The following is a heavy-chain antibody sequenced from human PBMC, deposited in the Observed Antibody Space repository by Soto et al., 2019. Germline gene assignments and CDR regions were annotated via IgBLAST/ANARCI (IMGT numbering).Heavy chain of an antibody. CDR3: AREQEQFLDWLPFDP. Sequence: SETLSLTCTVSGGSISSYYWSWIRQPAGKGLEWIGRIYTSGSTNYNPSLKSRVTMSVDTSKNQFSLKLSSVTAADTAVYYCAREQEQFLDWLPFDPWGQGTLVTVSS. J-gene: IGHJ5*02. CDR2: IYTSGST. D-gene: IGHD3-3*01. CDR1: GGSISSYY. V-gene: IGHV4-4*07.